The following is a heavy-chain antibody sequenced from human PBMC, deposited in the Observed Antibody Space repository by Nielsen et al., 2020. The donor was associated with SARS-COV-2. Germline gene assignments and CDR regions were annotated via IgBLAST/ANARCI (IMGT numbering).Heavy chain of an antibody. J-gene: IGHJ6*02. CDR1: GFTFDDYG. Sequence: GESLKISCAASGFTFDDYGMSWVRQAPGKGLEWVSGINWNGGSTGYADSVKGRFTISRDNAKNSLYLQMNSLRAEDTAVYYCATENVDKRDYGLDVWGQGTTVIVSS. CDR2: INWNGGST. CDR3: ATENVDKRDYGLDV. D-gene: IGHD5-12*01. V-gene: IGHV3-20*04.